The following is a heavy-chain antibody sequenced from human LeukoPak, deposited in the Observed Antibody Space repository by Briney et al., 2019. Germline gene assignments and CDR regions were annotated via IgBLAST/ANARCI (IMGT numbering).Heavy chain of an antibody. Sequence: GGSLRLSCAASGFTFSSYEMNWVRQAPGKGLEWVSYISSRGSSIYYADSVKGRFTISRDNAKNSLYLQMNSLRAEDTAVYYCARDPEDYYDSSAYYDGFDMWGQGTMVTVSS. D-gene: IGHD3-22*01. V-gene: IGHV3-48*03. CDR1: GFTFSSYE. CDR3: ARDPEDYYDSSAYYDGFDM. J-gene: IGHJ3*02. CDR2: ISSRGSSI.